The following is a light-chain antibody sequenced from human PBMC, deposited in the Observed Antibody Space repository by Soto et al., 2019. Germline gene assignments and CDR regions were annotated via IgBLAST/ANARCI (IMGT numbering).Light chain of an antibody. J-gene: IGLJ3*02. Sequence: QSALTQPRSVSGSPGQSVTISCTGTNSDVGRYNFVSWYRQLPGKAPKLLISAVSQRPSGVPDRFSGSKSGNTASLTISGLQADDEADYFCYSYTASDIWVFGGGTKPTVL. CDR2: AVS. CDR1: NSDVGRYNF. CDR3: YSYTASDIWV. V-gene: IGLV2-11*01.